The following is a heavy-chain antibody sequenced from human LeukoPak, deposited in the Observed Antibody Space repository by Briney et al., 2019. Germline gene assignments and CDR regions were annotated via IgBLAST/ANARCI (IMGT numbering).Heavy chain of an antibody. CDR1: GYTFTSYG. Sequence: VASVKVSCKASGYTFTSYGISWVRQAPGQGLEWMGWISAYNGNTNYAQKLQGRVTMTTDTSTSTAYMELRSLRSDDTAVYYCARVGPGYCSGGSCYGDDYWGQGTLVTVSS. CDR2: ISAYNGNT. D-gene: IGHD2-15*01. CDR3: ARVGPGYCSGGSCYGDDY. J-gene: IGHJ4*02. V-gene: IGHV1-18*01.